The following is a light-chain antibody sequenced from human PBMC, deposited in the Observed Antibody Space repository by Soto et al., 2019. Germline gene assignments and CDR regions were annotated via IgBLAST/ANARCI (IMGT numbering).Light chain of an antibody. CDR2: DVS. CDR3: SSYTSSSTRV. V-gene: IGLV2-14*01. J-gene: IGLJ1*01. Sequence: HSALTQPASVSGSPGQSITISCTGTSSDVGGYNYVSWYQQHPGKAPKLMIYDVSNRPSGVSNRFSGSKSGNTASLTISGLQAEDEADYNCSSYTSSSTRVFGTGTKLTVL. CDR1: SSDVGGYNY.